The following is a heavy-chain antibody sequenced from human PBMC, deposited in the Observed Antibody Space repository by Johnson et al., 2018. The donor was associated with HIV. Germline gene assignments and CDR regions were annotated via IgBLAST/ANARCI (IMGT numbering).Heavy chain of an antibody. CDR3: ARESGHFGVSAFDM. J-gene: IGHJ3*02. CDR2: INWNAGRT. D-gene: IGHD3-10*01. V-gene: IGHV3-20*03. Sequence: MKWVRQTPGMGLAWVSAINWNAGRTGYGDSVKGRFTISRDNAKNSLYLQMNSLRAEDTAVYYCARESGHFGVSAFDMWGQGTMVTVSS.